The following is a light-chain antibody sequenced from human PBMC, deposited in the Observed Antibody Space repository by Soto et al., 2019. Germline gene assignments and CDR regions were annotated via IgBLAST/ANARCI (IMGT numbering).Light chain of an antibody. V-gene: IGKV3-11*01. CDR1: QSVSSF. CDR3: QQRSNWPPLT. CDR2: DAS. Sequence: EIVLTQSPATLSLSPGERATLSCRASQSVSSFLAWYQQKPGQPPRLLIYDASNRGTGIPARFSGSGSGTEFTLPISSLEPEDFAVYYCQQRSNWPPLTFGGGTKVEIK. J-gene: IGKJ4*01.